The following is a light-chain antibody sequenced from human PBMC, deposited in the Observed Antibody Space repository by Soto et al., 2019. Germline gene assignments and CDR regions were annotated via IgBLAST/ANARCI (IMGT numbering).Light chain of an antibody. J-gene: IGLJ3*02. CDR1: SSNIGAGYD. V-gene: IGLV1-40*01. CDR3: QSYDSSLSGWV. Sequence: QSVLTQPTSVSGAPGQRVTISCTGSSSNIGAGYDVHWYQQLPGTAPKLLSYGNSTRPSGVPDRFSGSKSGTSASLAITGLQAEDEADYYCQSYDSSLSGWVFGGGTKLTVL. CDR2: GNS.